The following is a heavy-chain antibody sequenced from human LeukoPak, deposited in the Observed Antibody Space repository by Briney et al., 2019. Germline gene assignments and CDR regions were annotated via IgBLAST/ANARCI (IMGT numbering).Heavy chain of an antibody. J-gene: IGHJ4*02. CDR1: GFIFSSYT. D-gene: IGHD2-2*01. V-gene: IGHV3-23*01. Sequence: PGGSLSLSCAASGFIFSSYTMSWVRQAPGKGLEWVSGISGRGGSTYYAHSVKGRFTISRDNSKNTLYLQMNSLRGEDTAVYYCAKDGMSAALGVDYWAQGTLVTVSS. CDR2: ISGRGGST. CDR3: AKDGMSAALGVDY.